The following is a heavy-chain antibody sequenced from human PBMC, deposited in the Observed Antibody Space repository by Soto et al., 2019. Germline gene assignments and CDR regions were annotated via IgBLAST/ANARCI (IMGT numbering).Heavy chain of an antibody. V-gene: IGHV3-23*01. J-gene: IGHJ4*02. CDR2: ISGSGGST. Sequence: GGSLRLSCAASGFTFSSYAMSWVRQAPGKGLEWVSAISGSGGSTYYADSVKGRFTISRDNSKNTLYLQMNSLRAEDTAVYYCANLAQPEWFGELQPPYFDYWGQGTLVTVSS. D-gene: IGHD3-10*01. CDR3: ANLAQPEWFGELQPPYFDY. CDR1: GFTFSSYA.